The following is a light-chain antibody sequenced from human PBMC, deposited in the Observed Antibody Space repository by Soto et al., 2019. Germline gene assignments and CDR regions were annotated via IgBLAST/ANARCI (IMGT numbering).Light chain of an antibody. CDR1: SSDIGNNY. CDR2: RNN. CDR3: GALGYSLSGVV. Sequence: QPVLTQPPSASGTPGQRVTISCSGSSSDIGNNYVYWYQQFPGTAPKLLISRNNQRPSGVPDRFSGSKSGTSASLAISGLRFEDEADYYCGALGYSLSGVVFGGGTKLTVL. V-gene: IGLV1-47*01. J-gene: IGLJ2*01.